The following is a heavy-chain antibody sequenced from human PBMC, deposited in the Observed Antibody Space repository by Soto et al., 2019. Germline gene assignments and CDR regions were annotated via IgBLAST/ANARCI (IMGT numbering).Heavy chain of an antibody. J-gene: IGHJ4*02. CDR3: AAWEEDLSSWYFDY. V-gene: IGHV1-58*01. Sequence: ASVKVSCKASGFTFTSSAVQWVRQARGQRLEWIGWSVVGSGNTNYAQKFQERVTITRDISTSTAYMELSSLRSQATAVYSCAAWEEDLSSWYFDYWGQGSLVTVSS. CDR2: SVVGSGNT. D-gene: IGHD6-13*01. CDR1: GFTFTSSA.